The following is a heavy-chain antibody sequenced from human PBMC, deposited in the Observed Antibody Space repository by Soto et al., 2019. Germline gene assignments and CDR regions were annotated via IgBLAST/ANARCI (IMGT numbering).Heavy chain of an antibody. CDR1: GYTFTGYY. D-gene: IGHD6-6*01. Sequence: SVKVSCKASGYTFTGYYMHWVRQAPVQGLEWMGWINPNSGGTNYAQKFQGWVTMTRDTSISTAYMELSRLRSDDTAVYYCARGEYSSSSAENYYYYYGMDVWGQGTTVTVSS. CDR2: INPNSGGT. V-gene: IGHV1-2*04. J-gene: IGHJ6*02. CDR3: ARGEYSSSSAENYYYYYGMDV.